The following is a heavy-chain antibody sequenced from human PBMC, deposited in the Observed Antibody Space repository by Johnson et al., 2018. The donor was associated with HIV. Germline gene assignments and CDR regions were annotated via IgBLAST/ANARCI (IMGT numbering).Heavy chain of an antibody. Sequence: MLLVESGGGLVQPGGSLRLSCAASGFTVSSNYMSWVRQAPGKGLEWVTVLYSGGSTDYADSVKGRFTISRDNSKNTLYLQMNSLRAEDTAVYYCAKDDRELDAFDIWGQGTMVTVSS. J-gene: IGHJ3*02. CDR1: GFTVSSNY. V-gene: IGHV3-66*01. CDR2: LYSGGST. CDR3: AKDDRELDAFDI. D-gene: IGHD1-26*01.